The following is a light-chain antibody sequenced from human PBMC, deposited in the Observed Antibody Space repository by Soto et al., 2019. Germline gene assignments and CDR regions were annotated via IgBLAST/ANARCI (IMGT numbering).Light chain of an antibody. V-gene: IGLV2-11*01. Sequence: SALTQPRSVSGSPGQSVTISCTGTSSDVGGYNYVSRYQQHPGKAPKLMIYDVSKRPSGVPDRFSGSKSGNTASLTISGLQADDEADYYCCSYAGSYTYVLGTGKKVTV. CDR3: CSYAGSYTYV. CDR1: SSDVGGYNY. J-gene: IGLJ1*01. CDR2: DVS.